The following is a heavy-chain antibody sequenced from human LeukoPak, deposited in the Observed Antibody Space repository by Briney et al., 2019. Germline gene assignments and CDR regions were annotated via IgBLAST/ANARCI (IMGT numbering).Heavy chain of an antibody. CDR2: IYYGGHT. CDR3: ARGTYDSYGMDV. D-gene: IGHD3-10*01. CDR1: GDSITNGPYY. V-gene: IGHV4-31*03. Sequence: PSQTLSLTCTVSGDSITNGPYYWTWIRQHPGTGLEWLGYIYYGGHTYYNPSLKSRLTTSVDTSKNQFSLNLSSVTAADTAVYFCARGTYDSYGMDVWGQGTTVTVSS. J-gene: IGHJ6*02.